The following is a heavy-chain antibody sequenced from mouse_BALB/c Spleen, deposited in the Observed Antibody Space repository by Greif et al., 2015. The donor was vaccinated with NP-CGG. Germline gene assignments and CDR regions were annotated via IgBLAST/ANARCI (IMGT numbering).Heavy chain of an antibody. CDR2: IYPGNVNT. Sequence: QVQLQQSGPELVKPGASVRISCKASGYSFTAYYIHWVKQRPGQGLEWIGWIYPGNVNTKYNEKFKGKATLTADKSSSPVYMQLSSLTSEDSAVYFCVRDAMDYWGQVSSVTVSS. J-gene: IGHJ4*01. V-gene: IGHV1S56*01. CDR3: VRDAMDY. CDR1: GYSFTAYY.